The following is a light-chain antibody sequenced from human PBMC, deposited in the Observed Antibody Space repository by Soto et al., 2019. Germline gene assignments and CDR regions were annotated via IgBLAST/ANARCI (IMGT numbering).Light chain of an antibody. V-gene: IGKV1-5*01. J-gene: IGKJ1*01. Sequence: DIQMTQSPSTLSASVGDKVTITCRASRSISGWLAWYQQKPGKAPKLLIYDASNLEGGVPSRFSGSGSGTEFTLTISSLQPDDFATYYCQQYFTYSWTFGQGTKVEI. CDR1: RSISGW. CDR3: QQYFTYSWT. CDR2: DAS.